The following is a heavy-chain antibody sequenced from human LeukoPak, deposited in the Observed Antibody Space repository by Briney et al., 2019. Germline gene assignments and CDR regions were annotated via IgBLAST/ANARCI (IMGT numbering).Heavy chain of an antibody. V-gene: IGHV3-64*01. CDR1: GFTFSSHA. Sequence: GGSLRLSCAASGFTFSSHAMHWVRQAPGKGLEYVSAVSSNGDSTYYAHSVKGRFTISRDNSKNTLYLQMGSLRAEDMAVYYCARDPHCGSTSCLSYFDYWGQGTLVTVSS. CDR3: ARDPHCGSTSCLSYFDY. J-gene: IGHJ4*02. D-gene: IGHD2-2*01. CDR2: VSSNGDST.